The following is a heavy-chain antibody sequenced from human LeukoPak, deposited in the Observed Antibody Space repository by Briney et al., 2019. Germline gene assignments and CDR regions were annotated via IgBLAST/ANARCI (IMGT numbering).Heavy chain of an antibody. V-gene: IGHV3-48*01. Sequence: PGGSLRLSCAASGFTFSSYSMNWVRQAPGKGLEWVSYISSSSSTIYYADSVKGRFTISRDNSKNTLYLQMNGVRVADTAVYFCAKVAWDGGYVDAYWGQGSLVTVSS. CDR3: AKVAWDGGYVDAY. J-gene: IGHJ4*02. CDR1: GFTFSSYS. D-gene: IGHD5-12*01. CDR2: ISSSSSTI.